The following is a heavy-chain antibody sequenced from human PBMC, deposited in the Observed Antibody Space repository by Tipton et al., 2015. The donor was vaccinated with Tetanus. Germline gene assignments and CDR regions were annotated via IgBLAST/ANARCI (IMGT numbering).Heavy chain of an antibody. CDR1: GFTFNRFA. CDR3: ARDRTGHYTTDY. J-gene: IGHJ4*02. CDR2: IKQDGSEK. Sequence: SLRLSCAASGFTFNRFAMNWVRQAPGKGLEWVANIKQDGSEKYYVDSVKGRFTISRDSPTTTVYLQMNSLMSDDTAVYYCARDRTGHYTTDYWGRGTLVTVSS. D-gene: IGHD3/OR15-3a*01. V-gene: IGHV3-7*01.